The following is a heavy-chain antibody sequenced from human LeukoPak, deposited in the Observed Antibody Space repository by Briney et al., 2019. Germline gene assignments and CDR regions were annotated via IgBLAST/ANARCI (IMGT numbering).Heavy chain of an antibody. J-gene: IGHJ4*02. V-gene: IGHV3-23*01. CDR3: AKDFGDYDILTGLFDY. Sequence: GGSLRLSCAASGFTFSSYSMNWVRQAPGKGLEWVSAISGSGGSTYYADSVKGRFTISRDNSKNTLYLQMNSLRAEDTAVYYCAKDFGDYDILTGLFDYWGQGTLVTVSS. CDR1: GFTFSSYS. CDR2: ISGSGGST. D-gene: IGHD3-9*01.